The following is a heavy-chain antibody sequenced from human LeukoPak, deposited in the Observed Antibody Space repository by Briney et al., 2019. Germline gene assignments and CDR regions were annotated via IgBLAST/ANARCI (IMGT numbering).Heavy chain of an antibody. J-gene: IGHJ6*03. Sequence: QSGRSLRLSCEASGFNFGTFAMHWVRQAPGEGLEWLAIIWYDGSNKHYSDSVKGRFTISRDNSKSSLYLQMNSLRAEDTAVYYCAKDPGSYNYYYYMDVWGKGTTVTVSS. D-gene: IGHD1-26*01. CDR2: IWYDGSNK. CDR1: GFNFGTFA. V-gene: IGHV3-33*06. CDR3: AKDPGSYNYYYYMDV.